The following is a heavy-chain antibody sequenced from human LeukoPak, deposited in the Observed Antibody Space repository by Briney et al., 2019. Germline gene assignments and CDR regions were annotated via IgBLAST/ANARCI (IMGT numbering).Heavy chain of an antibody. CDR3: ARGQATIYLRYYYDSSDY. CDR2: IKQDGSEK. D-gene: IGHD3-22*01. Sequence: PGGSMRLSCAASGFTFSSYWMSWVRQAPGKGLEWVANIKQDGSEKYYVDSVKGRFTISRDNAKNSLYLQMNSLRAEDTAVYYCARGQATIYLRYYYDSSDYWGQGTLVTVSS. J-gene: IGHJ4*02. V-gene: IGHV3-7*01. CDR1: GFTFSSYW.